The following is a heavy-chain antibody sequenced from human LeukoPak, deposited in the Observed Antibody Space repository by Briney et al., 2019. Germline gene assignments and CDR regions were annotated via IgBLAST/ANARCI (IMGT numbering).Heavy chain of an antibody. Sequence: SETLSLTCTVSGGSVSSSSYYWGWIRQPPGKGLEWIGSISYSGTNYNNPSLKSRVSISIDMSKNQFSVKLTSVTAADTAMCYCASLGTLRSWGQGTLVTVSS. CDR1: GGSVSSSSYY. CDR2: ISYSGTN. V-gene: IGHV4-39*01. CDR3: ASLGTLRS. J-gene: IGHJ5*02. D-gene: IGHD7-27*01.